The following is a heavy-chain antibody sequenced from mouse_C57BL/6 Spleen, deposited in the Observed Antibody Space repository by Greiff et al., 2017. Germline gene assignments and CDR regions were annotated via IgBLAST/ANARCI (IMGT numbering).Heavy chain of an antibody. CDR3: ARRGGMYYGSSSYFDY. V-gene: IGHV1-69*01. CDR1: GYTFTSYW. Sequence: VQLQQPGAELVMPGASVKLSCKASGYTFTSYWMHWVKQRPGQGLEWIGEIDPSDSYTNYNQKFKGKSTLTVDKSSSTAYMQLSSLTSEDSAVYYCARRGGMYYGSSSYFDYWGQGTTLTVSS. J-gene: IGHJ2*01. CDR2: IDPSDSYT. D-gene: IGHD1-1*01.